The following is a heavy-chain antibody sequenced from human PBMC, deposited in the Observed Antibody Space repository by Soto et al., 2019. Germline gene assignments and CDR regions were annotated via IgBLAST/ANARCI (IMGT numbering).Heavy chain of an antibody. CDR1: GASISANNW. Sequence: SETLSLTCAVSGASISANNWWSWVRQPPGKGLEWIGEVYHSGSTNCNPSLKSRVTISIDKSKNQFSLRLTSMTAADTAVYYCAVPGAGDFDYWSQGTLVTVSS. D-gene: IGHD6-13*01. J-gene: IGHJ4*02. CDR2: VYHSGST. CDR3: AVPGAGDFDY. V-gene: IGHV4-4*02.